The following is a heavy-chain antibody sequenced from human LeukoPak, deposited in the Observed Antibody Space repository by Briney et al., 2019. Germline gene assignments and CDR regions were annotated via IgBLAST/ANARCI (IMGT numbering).Heavy chain of an antibody. CDR1: GFTFSTYN. D-gene: IGHD3-9*01. CDR3: ARGFDGNFDY. J-gene: IGHJ4*02. V-gene: IGHV3-48*01. CDR2: ISSSSRTI. Sequence: TGGSLRLSCAASGFTFSTYNMNWVRQAPGKGLEWVSYISSSSRTIYYADSVKGRFTISRDNAKNSLYLQMNSLRAEDTALYYCARGFDGNFDYWGQGTLVTVSP.